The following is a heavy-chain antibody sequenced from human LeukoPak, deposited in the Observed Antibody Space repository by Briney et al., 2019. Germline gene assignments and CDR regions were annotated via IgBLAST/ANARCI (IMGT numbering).Heavy chain of an antibody. Sequence: SETLSLTCTVSRGSFSSYYWSWIRQPPGKGLEWIGYIYYSGSTNYNPSLKSRVTISVDTSKNQFSLKLSSVTAADTAVYYCARSDYGGNSGYFDYWGQGTLVTVSS. CDR1: RGSFSSYY. CDR3: ARSDYGGNSGYFDY. D-gene: IGHD4-23*01. V-gene: IGHV4-59*01. CDR2: IYYSGST. J-gene: IGHJ4*02.